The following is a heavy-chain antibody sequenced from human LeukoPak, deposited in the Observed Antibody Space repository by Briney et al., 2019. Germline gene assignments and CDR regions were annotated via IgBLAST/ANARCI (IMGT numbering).Heavy chain of an antibody. CDR2: IYYSGST. CDR1: GGSISSYY. J-gene: IGHJ5*02. Sequence: SETLSLTCTVSGGSISSYYWSWIRQPPGKGLEWIGYIYYSGSTNYNPSLKSRVTISVDTSKNQFSLKLSSVTAADTAVYYCARHLAAAELDHWGQGTLVTVSS. CDR3: ARHLAAAELDH. V-gene: IGHV4-59*08. D-gene: IGHD6-13*01.